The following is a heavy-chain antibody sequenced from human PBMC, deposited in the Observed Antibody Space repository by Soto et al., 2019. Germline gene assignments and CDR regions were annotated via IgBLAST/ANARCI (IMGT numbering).Heavy chain of an antibody. D-gene: IGHD4-17*01. Sequence: GVSVKVSCKASGGTFSSYAISWVRQAPGQGFEWMGGIIPIFGTANYAQKFQGRVTITADESTSTAYMELSSLRSEDTAVYYCARDGDSGYGDYYYGMDVWGQGTTVTVSS. CDR3: ARDGDSGYGDYYYGMDV. V-gene: IGHV1-69*13. CDR1: GGTFSSYA. CDR2: IIPIFGTA. J-gene: IGHJ6*02.